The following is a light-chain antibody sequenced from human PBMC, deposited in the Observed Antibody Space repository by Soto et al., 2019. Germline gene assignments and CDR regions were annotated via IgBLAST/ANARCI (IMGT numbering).Light chain of an antibody. CDR1: QGVDSD. CDR2: GAS. CDR3: QQSYSTLVLT. Sequence: IQMTQSPSSLSASVGDSVTITCRASQGVDSDLSWYQQRPGKAPKLLIYGASTLHSGVPSRFSGRGSGTLFTLTNTSLQPEDVATYYCQQSYSTLVLTFGGGTKVELK. J-gene: IGKJ4*01. V-gene: IGKV1-39*01.